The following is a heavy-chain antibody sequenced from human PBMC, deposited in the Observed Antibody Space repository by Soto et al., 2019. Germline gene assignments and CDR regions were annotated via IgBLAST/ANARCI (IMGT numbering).Heavy chain of an antibody. V-gene: IGHV3-7*01. CDR2: IKQNGSEK. J-gene: IGHJ4*02. D-gene: IGHD3-22*01. Sequence: RRPSCAASGFTFSSYWMSWVRQAPGKGLEWVANIKQNGSEKYYVDSVKGRFTISRDNAKNSLYLQMNSLRAEDTAVYYCARDSSGYYYVPFDYWGQGTLVTVSS. CDR3: ARDSSGYYYVPFDY. CDR1: GFTFSSYW.